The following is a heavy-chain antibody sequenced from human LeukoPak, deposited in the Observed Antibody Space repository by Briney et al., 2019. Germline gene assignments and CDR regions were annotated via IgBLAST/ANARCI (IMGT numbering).Heavy chain of an antibody. V-gene: IGHV3-30*03. D-gene: IGHD2-21*02. CDR1: GFTFSSYG. J-gene: IGHJ6*02. CDR3: ARRYCGGDCYEYYYYGMDV. CDR2: ISYDGSNK. Sequence: GGSLRLSCAASGFTFSSYGMHWVRQAPGKGLEWVAVISYDGSNKNYVDSVKGRFTISRDNSKNTLYLQMNSLRAEDTAVYYCARRYCGGDCYEYYYYGMDVWGQGTTVTVSS.